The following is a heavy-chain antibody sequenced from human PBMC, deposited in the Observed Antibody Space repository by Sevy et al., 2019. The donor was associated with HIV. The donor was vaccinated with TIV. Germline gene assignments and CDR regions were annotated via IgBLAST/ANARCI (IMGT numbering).Heavy chain of an antibody. Sequence: SETLSLTCTVSGGSISSGSYYWSWIRQSAGKGLEWIGRIYIRGSTDYNPSRKSRVTMSVDTSKNQFSLKLSSVTAADTAVYYCARGTYYYDSSGYYPLYYFDYWGQGALVTVSS. J-gene: IGHJ4*02. V-gene: IGHV4-61*02. CDR1: GGSISSGSYY. D-gene: IGHD3-22*01. CDR3: ARGTYYYDSSGYYPLYYFDY. CDR2: IYIRGST.